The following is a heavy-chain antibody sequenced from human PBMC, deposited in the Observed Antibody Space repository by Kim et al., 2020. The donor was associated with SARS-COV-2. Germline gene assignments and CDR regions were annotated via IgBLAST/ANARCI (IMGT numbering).Heavy chain of an antibody. CDR2: IKQDGSEK. D-gene: IGHD2-2*01. Sequence: GGSLRLSCAASGFTFSSYWMSWVRQAPGKGLEWVANIKQDGSEKYYVDSVKGRFTISRDNAKNSLYLQMNSLRAEDTAVYYCARFPTRGGNIVVVLAAFFDYWGQGTLVTVSS. CDR1: GFTFSSYW. J-gene: IGHJ4*02. CDR3: ARFPTRGGNIVVVLAAFFDY. V-gene: IGHV3-7*03.